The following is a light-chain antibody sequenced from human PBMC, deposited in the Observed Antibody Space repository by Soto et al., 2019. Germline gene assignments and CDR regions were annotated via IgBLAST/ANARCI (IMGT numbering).Light chain of an antibody. CDR3: QQYGSSPQP. J-gene: IGKJ2*01. V-gene: IGKV3-20*01. Sequence: EIVLTQSPGTLSLSPGEVVTLSCRASQSVSRSFLAWYQQKHGQPPRLLIYHASSRATGIPDRSSGSGSGTDFTLTISRLEPEDLAVYYCQQYGSSPQPFGQGTKLEI. CDR2: HAS. CDR1: QSVSRSF.